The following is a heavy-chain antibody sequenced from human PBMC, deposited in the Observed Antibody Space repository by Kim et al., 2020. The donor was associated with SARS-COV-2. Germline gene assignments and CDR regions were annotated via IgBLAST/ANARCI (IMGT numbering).Heavy chain of an antibody. Sequence: SETLSLTCAVYGGSFSGYYWSWIRQPPGKGLEWIGEINHSGSTNYNPSLKSRVTISVDTSKNQFSLKLSSVTAADTAVYYCARGRSNMGYDYATIDYWG. J-gene: IGHJ4*01. CDR2: INHSGST. CDR1: GGSFSGYY. D-gene: IGHD3-16*01. V-gene: IGHV4-34*01. CDR3: ARGRSNMGYDYATIDY.